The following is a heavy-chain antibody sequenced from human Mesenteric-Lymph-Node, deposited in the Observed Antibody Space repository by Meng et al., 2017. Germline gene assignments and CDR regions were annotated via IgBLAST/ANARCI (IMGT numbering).Heavy chain of an antibody. Sequence: GGSLRLSCAASGFTFSSYSMSWVRQAPGKGLEWVSAISGSGGSTYYADSVKGRFTISRDNSKNTLYLQMNSLRAEDTAVYYCAKVAYSSGWYNPGFDYWGQGTLVTVSS. J-gene: IGHJ4*02. CDR3: AKVAYSSGWYNPGFDY. D-gene: IGHD6-19*01. CDR1: GFTFSSYS. V-gene: IGHV3-23*01. CDR2: ISGSGGST.